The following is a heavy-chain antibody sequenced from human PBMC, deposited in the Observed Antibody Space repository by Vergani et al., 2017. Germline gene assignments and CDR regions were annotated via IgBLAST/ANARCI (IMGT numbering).Heavy chain of an antibody. CDR3: ARGGSRWFGELMYDAFDI. Sequence: QVQLVQSGAEVKKPGSSVKVSCKASGGTFSSYAISWVRQAPGQGLEWMGRIIPIFGTANYAQKFQGRVTITADESTSTAYMELSSLRSEDTAVYYCARGGSRWFGELMYDAFDIWGQGTMVTVSS. CDR1: GGTFSSYA. D-gene: IGHD3-10*01. V-gene: IGHV1-69*18. CDR2: IIPIFGTA. J-gene: IGHJ3*02.